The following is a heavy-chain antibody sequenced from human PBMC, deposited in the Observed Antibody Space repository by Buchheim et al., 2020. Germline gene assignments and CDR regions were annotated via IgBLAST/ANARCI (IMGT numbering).Heavy chain of an antibody. Sequence: QVQLVESGGGVGQPGKSLRLSCAASGFTFSSFAMHWVRQTPGKGLEWVAVISHDGNSEIFADSVRGRFTISRDNSQNTLYLEMNSLRGEDTAVYYCARQWTYGGDSLFDSWGQGTL. CDR1: GFTFSSFA. V-gene: IGHV3-30-3*01. CDR3: ARQWTYGGDSLFDS. CDR2: ISHDGNSE. D-gene: IGHD4-23*01. J-gene: IGHJ4*02.